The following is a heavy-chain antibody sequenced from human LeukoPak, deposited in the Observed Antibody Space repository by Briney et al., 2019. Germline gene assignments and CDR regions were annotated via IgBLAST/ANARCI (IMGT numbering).Heavy chain of an antibody. CDR3: ARGRYCSSTSCANDY. V-gene: IGHV4-34*01. D-gene: IGHD2-2*01. Sequence: SETLSLTCAVCGGSFSGYYWSWIRQPPGKGLEWIGEINHSGSTNYTPSLKSRVTISVDTSKNQFSLKLSSVTAADTAVYYCARGRYCSSTSCANDYWGQGTLVTVSS. CDR1: GGSFSGYY. CDR2: INHSGST. J-gene: IGHJ4*02.